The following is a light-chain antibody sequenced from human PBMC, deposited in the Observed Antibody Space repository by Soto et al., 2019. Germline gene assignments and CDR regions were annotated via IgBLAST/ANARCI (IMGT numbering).Light chain of an antibody. Sequence: DIQMTQSPSTLSASVGDRVTITCRASQSISNRLAWYQQKPGKAPKVLIYDASSLESGVPSRFSGSGSGTEFILTISSLQPDDFATYYCKHYGGMWAFGQGTKVEVK. V-gene: IGKV1-5*01. CDR1: QSISNR. CDR3: KHYGGMWA. J-gene: IGKJ1*01. CDR2: DAS.